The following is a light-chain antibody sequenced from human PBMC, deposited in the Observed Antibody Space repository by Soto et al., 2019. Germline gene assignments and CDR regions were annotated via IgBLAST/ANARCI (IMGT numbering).Light chain of an antibody. V-gene: IGKV1-5*03. CDR2: KAS. J-gene: IGKJ1*01. CDR1: QSISSW. Sequence: DIQMTQSPSTLSASVGDRVTITCRASQSISSWLAWYQQKPGKAPKLLIYKASSLEGGAPSRFSGSGSGTEFTLTTSSLQPDDFATYYCQQYNSYWTFGQGTKVEIK. CDR3: QQYNSYWT.